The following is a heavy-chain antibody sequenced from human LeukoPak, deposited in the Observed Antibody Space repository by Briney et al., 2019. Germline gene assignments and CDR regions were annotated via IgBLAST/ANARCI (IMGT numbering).Heavy chain of an antibody. J-gene: IGHJ6*02. V-gene: IGHV1-18*01. CDR2: ISAYNGNT. D-gene: IGHD4-11*01. CDR3: AREVTHHVYYGMDV. CDR1: GYTFINYD. Sequence: ASVTVSCTASGYTFINYDIRWVRQAPGQGLEWMGWISAYNGNTNYAQKFQGRVTMTTDTSTSTAYMELRSLRSDDTAVYFCAREVTHHVYYGMDVWGQGTTVTVS.